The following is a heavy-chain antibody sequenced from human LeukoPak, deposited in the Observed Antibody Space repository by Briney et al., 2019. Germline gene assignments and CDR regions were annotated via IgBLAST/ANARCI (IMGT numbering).Heavy chain of an antibody. J-gene: IGHJ4*02. CDR2: MKQDGSEK. Sequence: GGSLRLSCAASGFTFSSYWMSWVRQAPGKGLEWVANMKQDGSEKYYVDSVKGRFTISRDNAKNSLYLQMNSLRAEDTAVYYCARVSVVYDYVWGSYRYIDYWGQGTLVTVSS. V-gene: IGHV3-7*01. D-gene: IGHD3-16*02. CDR3: ARVSVVYDYVWGSYRYIDY. CDR1: GFTFSSYW.